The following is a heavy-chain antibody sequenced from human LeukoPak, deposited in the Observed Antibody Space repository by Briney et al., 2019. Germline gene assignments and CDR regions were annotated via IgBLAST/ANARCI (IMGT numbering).Heavy chain of an antibody. CDR2: ISSIGGST. J-gene: IGHJ3*02. D-gene: IGHD5-24*01. CDR1: GFTVSSYA. CDR3: AKAHRYNLAFDI. V-gene: IGHV3-64*01. Sequence: GRSLRLSCAASGFTVSSYAMHWVRLAPGKGLEYVSVISSIGGSTNYANSMKGRFSISRNNSKNWLSLQMGSVQGEELAVSYCAKAHRYNLAFDIWGQGTMVTVSS.